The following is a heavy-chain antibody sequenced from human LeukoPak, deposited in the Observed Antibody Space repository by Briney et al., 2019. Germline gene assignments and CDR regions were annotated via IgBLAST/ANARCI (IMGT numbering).Heavy chain of an antibody. V-gene: IGHV4-39*07. D-gene: IGHD6-13*01. CDR3: ARDRGTPSPGIAAASDY. Sequence: SETLSLTCTVSGGSISSSSYYWGWIRQPPGKGLEWIGSIYYSGSTYYNPSLKSRVTISVDTSKNQFSLKLSSVTAADTAVYYCARDRGTPSPGIAAASDYWGQGTLVTVSS. J-gene: IGHJ4*02. CDR1: GGSISSSSYY. CDR2: IYYSGST.